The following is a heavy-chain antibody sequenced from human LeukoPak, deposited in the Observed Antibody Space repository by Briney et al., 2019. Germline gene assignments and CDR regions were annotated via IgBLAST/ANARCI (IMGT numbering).Heavy chain of an antibody. CDR3: ASKYYDPYYFDY. CDR2: ISYDGSSK. D-gene: IGHD3-22*01. V-gene: IGHV3-30-3*01. Sequence: GGSLRLSCAASGLTLTKYGMHWVRQAPGKGLDWVAVISYDGSSKYYADSVKGRFTISKDNSKSTLYLQMNSLRAEDTAVYYCASKYYDPYYFDYWGQGTLVTVSS. CDR1: GLTLTKYG. J-gene: IGHJ4*02.